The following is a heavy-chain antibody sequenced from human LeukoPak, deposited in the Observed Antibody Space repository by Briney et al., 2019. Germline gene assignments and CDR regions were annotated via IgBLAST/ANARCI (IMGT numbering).Heavy chain of an antibody. V-gene: IGHV3-23*01. CDR2: ISGSGGST. CDR3: AKLVYSSSPGDY. D-gene: IGHD6-6*01. Sequence: GGSLRLSCATSGFTFSSYAMSWVRQAPGKGLEWVSLISGSGGSTYYADSVKGRFTISRDNSKNTLYLQMNSLRAEDTAVYYCAKLVYSSSPGDYWGQGTLVTVSS. CDR1: GFTFSSYA. J-gene: IGHJ4*02.